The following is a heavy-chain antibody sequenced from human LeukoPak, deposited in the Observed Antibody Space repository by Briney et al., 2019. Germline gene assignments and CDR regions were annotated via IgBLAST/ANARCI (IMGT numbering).Heavy chain of an antibody. CDR2: IYTSGST. CDR1: GGSISSYY. CDR3: ARQSYYYDSSGYYLGWFNP. J-gene: IGHJ5*02. D-gene: IGHD3-22*01. V-gene: IGHV4-4*09. Sequence: LETLSLTCTVSGGSISSYYWSWIRQPPGKGLEWIGYIYTSGSTNYNPSLKSRVTISVDTSKNQFSLKLSSVTAADTAVYYCARQSYYYDSSGYYLGWFNPWGQGTLVTVSS.